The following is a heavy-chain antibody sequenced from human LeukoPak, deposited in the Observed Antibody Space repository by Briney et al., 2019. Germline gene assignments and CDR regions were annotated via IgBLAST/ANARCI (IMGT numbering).Heavy chain of an antibody. CDR2: ISGSGGST. Sequence: GGSLRLSCAASGFTFSSYATSWVRQAPGKGLEWVSTISGSGGSTYYADSVKGRFTISRDNSKNTLYLQMNSLRAEDTAVYYCAKGLRWYYFDYWGQGTLVTASS. CDR3: AKGLRWYYFDY. J-gene: IGHJ4*02. D-gene: IGHD4-17*01. V-gene: IGHV3-23*01. CDR1: GFTFSSYA.